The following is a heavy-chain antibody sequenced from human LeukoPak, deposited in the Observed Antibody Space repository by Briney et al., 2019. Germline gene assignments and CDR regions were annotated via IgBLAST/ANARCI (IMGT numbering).Heavy chain of an antibody. CDR2: INVSGST. D-gene: IGHD3-10*01. Sequence: NSSQTLSLTCTVSGASIGSRGYYWSWIRQPAGKGLEWIGRINVSGSTKYNPSLKSRVSISVDMSKNQFSLKLSSVTAADTAVYYCARAVRGVMVDAFDIWGQGTMVTVSS. CDR1: GASIGSRGYY. J-gene: IGHJ3*02. CDR3: ARAVRGVMVDAFDI. V-gene: IGHV4-61*02.